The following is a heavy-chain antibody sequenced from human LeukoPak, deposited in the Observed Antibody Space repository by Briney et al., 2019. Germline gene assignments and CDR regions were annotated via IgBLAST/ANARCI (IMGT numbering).Heavy chain of an antibody. J-gene: IGHJ4*02. CDR2: ISYDGSNK. CDR1: GFTFSSYS. V-gene: IGHV3-30*18. D-gene: IGHD2-15*01. CDR3: AKQLGYCSDGSCYFPY. Sequence: TGGSLRLSCAASGFTFSSYSMNWVRQAPGKGLEWVAVISYDGSNKYYADSVKGRFTISRDNSKSTLCLQMNSLRAEDTAVYYCAKQLGYCSDGSCYFPYWGQGTLVTVSS.